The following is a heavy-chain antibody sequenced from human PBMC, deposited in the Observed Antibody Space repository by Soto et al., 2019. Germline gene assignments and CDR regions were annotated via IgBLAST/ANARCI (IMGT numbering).Heavy chain of an antibody. CDR3: TTDDPINRS. Sequence: EVQLVESGGGLIKPGGSLRLSCAASGFTFSNAWMSWVRQAPGKGLEWVGRNKSRTNGGTTDYAAPVKGRFTISRDDSKTTLYLQMNSLRTEDTAVYYCTTDDPINRSWGQGTLVTVSS. CDR1: GFTFSNAW. CDR2: NKSRTNGGTT. J-gene: IGHJ5*02. V-gene: IGHV3-15*01.